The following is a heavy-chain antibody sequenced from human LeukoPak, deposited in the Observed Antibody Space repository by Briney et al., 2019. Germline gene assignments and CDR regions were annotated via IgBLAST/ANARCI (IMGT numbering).Heavy chain of an antibody. CDR3: ARDGSYYYYMDV. CDR1: GFTFSSYA. V-gene: IGHV3-48*04. CDR2: ISSSGSTI. Sequence: GGSLRLSCAASGFTFSSYAMSWVRQAPGKGLEWVSYISSSGSTIYYADSVKGRFTISRDNAKNSLYLQMNSLRAEDTAVYYCARDGSYYYYMDVWGKGTTVTISS. D-gene: IGHD5-12*01. J-gene: IGHJ6*03.